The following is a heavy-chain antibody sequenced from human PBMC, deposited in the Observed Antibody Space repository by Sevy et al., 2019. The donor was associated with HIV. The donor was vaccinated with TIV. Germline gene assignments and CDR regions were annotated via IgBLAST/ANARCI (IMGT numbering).Heavy chain of an antibody. CDR3: ARRDYGDYVDWFDP. Sequence: SGPTLVNPTQTLTLTCTFSGFSLSTNGVGVGWIRQPPGKALECLALIYWDDDKHYSPSLKSRLTITKDTSKNQVVLTMTNMDPVDTATYDCARRDYGDYVDWFDPWGQGTLVTVSS. CDR1: GFSLSTNGVG. J-gene: IGHJ5*02. D-gene: IGHD4-17*01. CDR2: IYWDDDK. V-gene: IGHV2-5*02.